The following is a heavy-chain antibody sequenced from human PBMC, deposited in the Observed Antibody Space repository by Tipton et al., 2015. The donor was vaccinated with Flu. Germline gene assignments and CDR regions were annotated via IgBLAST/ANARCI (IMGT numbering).Heavy chain of an antibody. V-gene: IGHV3-7*03. CDR3: ARQIGGGDCY. D-gene: IGHD2-21*01. Sequence: SLRLSCSASGFTFSNYWMHWVRQAPGKGLEWVANIKQDGSQIYYLDSVKGRFTISRDNAKNSLYLQMNSLRAEDTAVYYCARQIGGGDCYWGQGTLVTVSS. CDR1: GFTFSNYW. J-gene: IGHJ4*02. CDR2: IKQDGSQI.